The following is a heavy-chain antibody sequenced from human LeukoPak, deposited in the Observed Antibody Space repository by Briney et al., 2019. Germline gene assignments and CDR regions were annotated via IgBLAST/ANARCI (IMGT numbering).Heavy chain of an antibody. J-gene: IGHJ5*02. CDR2: IYYSGST. CDR1: GGSISSYY. D-gene: IGHD3-10*01. CDR3: ARGRYYGSGSYYIRESNWFDP. V-gene: IGHV4-59*01. Sequence: SETLSLTCTVSGGSISSYYWSWIRQPPGKGLEWIGYIYYSGSTNYNPSLKSRVTISVDTSKNQFSLKLSSVTAADTAVYYCARGRYYGSGSYYIRESNWFDPWGQGTLVTVSS.